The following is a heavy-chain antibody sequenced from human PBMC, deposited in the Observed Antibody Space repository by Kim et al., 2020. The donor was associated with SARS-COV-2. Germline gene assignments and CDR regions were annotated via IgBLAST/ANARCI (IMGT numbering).Heavy chain of an antibody. Sequence: ASVKVSCKASGYTFTGYYMHWVRQAPGQGLEWMGWINPNSGGTNYAQKFQGRVTMTRDTSISTAYMELSRLRSDDTAVYYCARAKGYSLAAAGAVAYNWFDTWGQGTLLTVSS. V-gene: IGHV1-2*02. CDR2: INPNSGGT. CDR1: GYTFTGYY. J-gene: IGHJ5*02. D-gene: IGHD6-13*01. CDR3: ARAKGYSLAAAGAVAYNWFDT.